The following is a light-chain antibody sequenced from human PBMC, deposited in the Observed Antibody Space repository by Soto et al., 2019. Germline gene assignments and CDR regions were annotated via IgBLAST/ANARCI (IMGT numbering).Light chain of an antibody. CDR1: QNIHIY. V-gene: IGKV1-39*01. CDR3: HQSYITPPA. Sequence: DVQMTQSPSSLSASVGDRVTITCRASQNIHIYLNWYQQKPGRPPTLLIYTTSRLQSGVPTRFSGSRYGTDLTLTISNLQPEDFATYSCHQSYITPPAFGQGTKVGIK. CDR2: TTS. J-gene: IGKJ2*01.